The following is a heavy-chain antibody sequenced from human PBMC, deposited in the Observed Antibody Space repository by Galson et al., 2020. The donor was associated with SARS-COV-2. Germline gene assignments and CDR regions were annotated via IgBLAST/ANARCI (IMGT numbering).Heavy chain of an antibody. V-gene: IGHV5-51*01. Sequence: GESLKISCKASGYRFTSYWIGWVRQMPGKGLEWMGIVFPGDSETRYSPSFQGQVTISADKSISTAYLQWSSLKASDSAMYYCARHTAACSNGICYADYYHGMDVWGQGTTVTVS. D-gene: IGHD2-8*01. J-gene: IGHJ6*02. CDR3: ARHTAACSNGICYADYYHGMDV. CDR1: GYRFTSYW. CDR2: VFPGDSET.